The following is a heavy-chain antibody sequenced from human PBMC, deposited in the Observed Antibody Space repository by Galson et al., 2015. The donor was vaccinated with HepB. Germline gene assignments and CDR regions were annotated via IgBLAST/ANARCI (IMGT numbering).Heavy chain of an antibody. CDR1: GGSVRTSTSY. CDR3: ATGSMIRGVINNWFDP. J-gene: IGHJ5*02. D-gene: IGHD3-10*01. Sequence: ETLSLTCTVSGGSVRTSTSYWGWIRQPPGKGLEWIGTIYYSGSTWYNPSLKSRDTISVDTSKNQYSLKVNSMTAPDTAIYYCATGSMIRGVINNWFDPWGRGTPVTVSS. CDR2: IYYSGST. V-gene: IGHV4-39*07.